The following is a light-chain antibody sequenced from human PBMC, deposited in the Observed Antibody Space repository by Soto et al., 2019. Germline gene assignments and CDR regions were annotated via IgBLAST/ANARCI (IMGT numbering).Light chain of an antibody. Sequence: QLVLTQPRSVSGSPGQSVTISCTGTSSDVGRYDYVSWYQQHPGKAPKLIIYDVSERPSGVPDRFSGSKFGNTASLTISGLQAEDEADYSCCSFAGSYTDVFGTGTKLTVL. V-gene: IGLV2-11*01. CDR1: SSDVGRYDY. CDR3: CSFAGSYTDV. CDR2: DVS. J-gene: IGLJ1*01.